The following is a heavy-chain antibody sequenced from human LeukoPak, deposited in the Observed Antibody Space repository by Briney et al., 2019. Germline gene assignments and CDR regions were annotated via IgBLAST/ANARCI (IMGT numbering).Heavy chain of an antibody. CDR2: IYYSGST. CDR3: ARSGGITIFGVVTTPDEYFQH. V-gene: IGHV4-59*01. CDR1: GDSISSYY. J-gene: IGHJ1*01. Sequence: SETLSLTCTVSGDSISSYYWSWIRQPPGKGLEWIGYIYYSGSTNYNPSLKSRVTISVDTSKNQFSLKLSSVTAADTAVYYCARSGGITIFGVVTTPDEYFQHWGQGTLVTVSS. D-gene: IGHD3-3*01.